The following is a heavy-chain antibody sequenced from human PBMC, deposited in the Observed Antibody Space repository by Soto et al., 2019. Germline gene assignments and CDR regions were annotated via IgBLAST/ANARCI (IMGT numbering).Heavy chain of an antibody. CDR2: IGGGDHDR. V-gene: IGHV3-23*01. J-gene: IGHJ3*01. Sequence: EMQLLESGGGLVQPGGSLRLSCAASGFTFRIFAMSWVRQAPGKGLEWVSGIGGGDHDRYYADSVKGRFTISRDNSKNTVVLQMNSLRAEDTATYYCVKDRMDHNSVWDPFDLWGQGTMVTVSS. CDR1: GFTFRIFA. CDR3: VKDRMDHNSVWDPFDL. D-gene: IGHD1-20*01.